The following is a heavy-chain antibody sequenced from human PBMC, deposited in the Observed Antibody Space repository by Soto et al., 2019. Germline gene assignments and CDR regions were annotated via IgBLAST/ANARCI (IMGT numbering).Heavy chain of an antibody. D-gene: IGHD4-4*01. J-gene: IGHJ6*02. CDR2: INPSGGST. V-gene: IGHV1-46*01. Sequence: ASVKVSCKASGYTFTSYYMHWVRQAPGQGLEWMGIINPSGGSTSYAQKFQGRVTMTRDTSTSTVYMELSSLRSEDTAVYYCARDPQNPGNRHGMDVWGQGTTVTVSS. CDR1: GYTFTSYY. CDR3: ARDPQNPGNRHGMDV.